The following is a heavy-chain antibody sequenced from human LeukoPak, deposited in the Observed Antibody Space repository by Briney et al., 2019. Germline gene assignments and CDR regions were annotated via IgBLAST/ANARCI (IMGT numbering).Heavy chain of an antibody. CDR2: IYADVT. CDR3: ARAREDTATTNGYFYYYYSYMDV. CDR1: GDSITRGNYY. D-gene: IGHD5-18*01. J-gene: IGHJ6*03. Sequence: PSQTLSLTCIVSGDSITRGNYYWSWIRQPPGKGLEWIGRIYADVTNYNPSLKSRVTISIDTSKNQFSLKMTSVTDADTAVYYCARAREDTATTNGYFYYYYSYMDVWGKGTTVTVSS. V-gene: IGHV4-61*02.